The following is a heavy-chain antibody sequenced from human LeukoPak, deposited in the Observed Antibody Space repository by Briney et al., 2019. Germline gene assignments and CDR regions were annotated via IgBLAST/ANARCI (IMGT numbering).Heavy chain of an antibody. CDR1: GFTFSDYY. CDR2: ISSSGSTI. J-gene: IGHJ4*02. D-gene: IGHD6-13*01. Sequence: GGSLRLSCAASGFTFSDYYMSWIRQAPGKGLEWVSYISSSGSTIYYADSVKGRFTISRDNAKNSLYLQMNSLRAEDTAVYYCARDTHSSSWYLDYWGQGTLVTVSS. CDR3: ARDTHSSSWYLDY. V-gene: IGHV3-11*04.